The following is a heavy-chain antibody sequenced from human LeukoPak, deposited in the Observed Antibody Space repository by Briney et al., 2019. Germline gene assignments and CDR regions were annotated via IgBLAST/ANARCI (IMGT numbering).Heavy chain of an antibody. V-gene: IGHV4-4*02. Sequence: SETLSLTCTVSGDSINSLDLWSWVRQPPGKGLEWIGEMYLSGTTHSNPSVKSRVTISIDKSKNQFFLNLSSVTAADTAVYYCTGLVGRYSSGLYYYYFDYWGQGTLVTASS. CDR1: GDSINSLDL. D-gene: IGHD3-22*01. CDR3: TGLVGRYSSGLYYYYFDY. J-gene: IGHJ4*02. CDR2: MYLSGTT.